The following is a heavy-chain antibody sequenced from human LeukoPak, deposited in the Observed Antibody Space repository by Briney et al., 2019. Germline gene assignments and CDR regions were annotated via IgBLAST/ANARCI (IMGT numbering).Heavy chain of an antibody. J-gene: IGHJ6*02. CDR2: MNPNSGNT. CDR1: GYTFTSYD. V-gene: IGHV1-8*01. Sequence: ASVKVSCKASGYTFTSYDINWVRQATGQGLEWMGWMNPNSGNTGYAQKFQGRVTMTRNTSISTAYMELSSLRSEDTAVYYCARVPACNGCEWLSPYYYYYGMDVWGQGTTVTVSS. D-gene: IGHD3-3*01. CDR3: ARVPACNGCEWLSPYYYYYGMDV.